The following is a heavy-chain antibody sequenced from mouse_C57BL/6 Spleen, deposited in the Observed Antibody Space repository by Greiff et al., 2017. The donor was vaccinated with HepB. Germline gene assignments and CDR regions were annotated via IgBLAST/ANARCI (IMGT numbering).Heavy chain of an antibody. D-gene: IGHD2-4*01. CDR3: AKKGGLPYYYAMDY. Sequence: QVQLQQPGPGLVQPSQSLSITCTVSGFSLTSYGVHWVRQSPGKGLEWLGVIWRGGSTDYNAAFMSRLSITKDNSKSQVFFKMNSLQADDTAIYYCAKKGGLPYYYAMDYWGQGTSVTVSS. V-gene: IGHV2-5*01. J-gene: IGHJ4*01. CDR1: GFSLTSYG. CDR2: IWRGGST.